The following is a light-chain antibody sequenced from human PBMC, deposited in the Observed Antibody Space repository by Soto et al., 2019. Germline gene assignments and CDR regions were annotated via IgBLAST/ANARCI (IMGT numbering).Light chain of an antibody. V-gene: IGKV3-20*01. CDR1: QSVTNTY. J-gene: IGKJ1*01. CDR2: GAS. CDR3: QQYGGSWT. Sequence: EIVLTQSPGTLSLSPGGRATLSCRASQSVTNTYLAWYQQKPGQSPRLLMYGASTRATGTPDRFSGSGSGTDFTLTISRLEPEDFAVYYCQQYGGSWTFGQGTKVEMK.